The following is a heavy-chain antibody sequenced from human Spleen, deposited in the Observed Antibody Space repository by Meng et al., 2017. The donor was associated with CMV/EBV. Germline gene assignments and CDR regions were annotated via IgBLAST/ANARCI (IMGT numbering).Heavy chain of an antibody. J-gene: IGHJ6*02. V-gene: IGHV3-48*03. CDR2: ISSSGSII. Sequence: GGSLRLSCAASGFTFSSYEMNWVRQAPGKGLEWLSYISSSGSIIYYADSVKGRFTISRDNAKNSLYVQMNSLRAEDTAVYYCSRTYYCGSGNYGMDVWGQGTTVTVSS. CDR3: SRTYYCGSGNYGMDV. CDR1: GFTFSSYE. D-gene: IGHD3-10*01.